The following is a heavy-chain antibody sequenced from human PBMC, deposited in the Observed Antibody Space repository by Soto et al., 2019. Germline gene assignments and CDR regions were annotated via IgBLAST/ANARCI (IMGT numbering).Heavy chain of an antibody. CDR2: IYYSGST. CDR1: GGSISSYY. Sequence: PSETLSLTCTVSGGSISSYYWSWIRQPPGKGLEWIGYIYYSGSTNYNPSLKSRVTISVDTSKNQFSLKLSSVTAADTAVYYCAREQAAAGYYYYAMDVWGQGTTVT. D-gene: IGHD6-13*01. CDR3: AREQAAAGYYYYAMDV. V-gene: IGHV4-59*01. J-gene: IGHJ6*02.